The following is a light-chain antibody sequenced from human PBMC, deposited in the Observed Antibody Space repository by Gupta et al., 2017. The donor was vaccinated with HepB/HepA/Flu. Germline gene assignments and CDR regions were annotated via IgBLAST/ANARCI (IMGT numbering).Light chain of an antibody. CDR3: NARDSSGNHVV. CDR1: SLRSYY. Sequence: SSELTQDPAVSVALGRTVRFTFQGDSLRSYYASWYQQKPGQAPVLVIYGKNNRPSGIPDRFSGSSSGNTASLTITGAQAEDEADYYCNARDSSGNHVVFGGGTKLTVL. V-gene: IGLV3-19*01. J-gene: IGLJ2*01. CDR2: GKN.